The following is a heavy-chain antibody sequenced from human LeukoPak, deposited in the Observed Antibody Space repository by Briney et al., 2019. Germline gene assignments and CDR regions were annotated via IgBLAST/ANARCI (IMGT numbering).Heavy chain of an antibody. V-gene: IGHV1-69*04. Sequence: SVKVSCKASGYTFTSYGISWVRQAPGQGLEWMGRIIPILGIANYAQKFQGRVTITADKSTSTAYMELSSLRSEDTAVYYCARDYYDSSGYPDGMDVWGQGTTVTVSS. D-gene: IGHD3-22*01. CDR1: GYTFTSYG. CDR2: IIPILGIA. J-gene: IGHJ6*02. CDR3: ARDYYDSSGYPDGMDV.